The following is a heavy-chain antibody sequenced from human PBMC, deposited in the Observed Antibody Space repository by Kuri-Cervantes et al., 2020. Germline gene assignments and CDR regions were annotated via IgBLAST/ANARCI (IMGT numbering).Heavy chain of an antibody. V-gene: IGHV3-30*02. CDR3: AKAPVVAATLSHFDY. J-gene: IGHJ4*02. Sequence: GGSLRLSCAASGFTFSSYGMHWVRQAPGKGLEWVAVIWYDGSNKYYADSVKGRFTISRDTSKNTLYLQVNSLRGEDTAIYYCAKAPVVAATLSHFDYWGQGTLVTVSS. D-gene: IGHD2-15*01. CDR2: IWYDGSNK. CDR1: GFTFSSYG.